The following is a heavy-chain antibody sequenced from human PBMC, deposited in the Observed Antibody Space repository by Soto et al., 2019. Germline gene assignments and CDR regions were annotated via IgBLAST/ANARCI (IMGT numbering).Heavy chain of an antibody. Sequence: SETLSLTCTVSGGSISSSSYYWGWIRQPPGKGLEWIGSIYYSGSTYYNPSLKSRVTISVDTSKNQFSLKLSSVTAADTAVYYCARGLITGSHYSGGWYYFDSWGEGTQVTVSS. D-gene: IGHD6-19*01. CDR1: GGSISSSSYY. V-gene: IGHV4-39*01. CDR3: ARGLITGSHYSGGWYYFDS. J-gene: IGHJ4*02. CDR2: IYYSGST.